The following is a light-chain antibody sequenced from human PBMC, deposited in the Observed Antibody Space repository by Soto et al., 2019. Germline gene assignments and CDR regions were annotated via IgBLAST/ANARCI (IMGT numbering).Light chain of an antibody. CDR3: CAYAVSYSYV. Sequence: QSALTQPRSVSGSPGQSVTISCTGPSRDVCGYNYVSWYKQHPGKAPKPMIYAVSKRPSGVPDRFSGSKSGTTASLYISGVQTEDEADYYCCAYAVSYSYVFGSDTKLT. V-gene: IGLV2-11*01. J-gene: IGLJ1*01. CDR1: SRDVCGYNY. CDR2: AVS.